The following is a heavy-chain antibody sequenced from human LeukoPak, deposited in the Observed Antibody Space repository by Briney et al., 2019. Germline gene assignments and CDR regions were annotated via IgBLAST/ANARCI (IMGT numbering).Heavy chain of an antibody. D-gene: IGHD5/OR15-5a*01. CDR1: GFTFNNYA. Sequence: PGGSLRPSCAASGFTFNNYAMNWVRQAPGKGLEWVSIISGSGDSTYYANSVKGRFTISRDNSKNTLYLQMSSLSAEDTAVYYCAKGVYSVFPDSRVLDYWGQGTLVTVSS. CDR3: AKGVYSVFPDSRVLDY. V-gene: IGHV3-23*01. CDR2: ISGSGDST. J-gene: IGHJ4*02.